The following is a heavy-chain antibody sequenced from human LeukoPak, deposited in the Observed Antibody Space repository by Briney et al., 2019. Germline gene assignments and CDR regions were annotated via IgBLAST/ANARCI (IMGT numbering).Heavy chain of an antibody. Sequence: GGSLRLSCAASGFTFSSYAMSWVRQAPGKGLEWVSAISGSGGSTYYADSVKGRFTISRDNSKNTLYPQMNSLRAEDTAVYYCAKDLAGSSGYYYGDDAFDIWGQGTMATVSS. CDR2: ISGSGGST. CDR1: GFTFSSYA. D-gene: IGHD3-22*01. J-gene: IGHJ3*02. CDR3: AKDLAGSSGYYYGDDAFDI. V-gene: IGHV3-23*01.